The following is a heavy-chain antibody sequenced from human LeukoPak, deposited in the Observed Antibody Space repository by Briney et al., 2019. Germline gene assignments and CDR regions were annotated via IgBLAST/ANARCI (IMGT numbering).Heavy chain of an antibody. V-gene: IGHV3-21*01. J-gene: IGHJ3*02. CDR1: GFTFSSYS. CDR3: ARGFSPDAFDI. CDR2: ISSSSSYI. Sequence: GGSLRLSCAASGFTFSSYSMNWVRQAPGKGLEWVSSISSSSSYIYYADSVKGGFTISRDNAKNSLYLQMNSLRAEDTAVYYCARGFSPDAFDIWGQGTMVTVSS.